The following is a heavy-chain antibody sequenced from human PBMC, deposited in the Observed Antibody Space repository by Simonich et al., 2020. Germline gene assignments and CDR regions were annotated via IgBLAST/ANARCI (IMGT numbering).Heavy chain of an antibody. D-gene: IGHD6-13*01. Sequence: QVQLVQSGAEVKKPGASVKVSCKASGYTFTGYNMHWVRQAPGQGLGWMGWNNPNSGDTNYAQKFQGRVTMTRDTAISTAYMELSRLRSDDTAVYYCARDSYSSWYFDLWGRGTLVTVSS. CDR3: ARDSYSSWYFDL. CDR2: NNPNSGDT. V-gene: IGHV1-2*02. CDR1: GYTFTGYN. J-gene: IGHJ2*01.